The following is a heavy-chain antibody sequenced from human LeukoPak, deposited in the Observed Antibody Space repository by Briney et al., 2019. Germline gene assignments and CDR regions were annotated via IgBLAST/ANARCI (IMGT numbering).Heavy chain of an antibody. CDR3: ARDPVVFGNNVAFDI. J-gene: IGHJ3*02. V-gene: IGHV4-4*07. CDR2: IYTSGST. CDR1: GGSISSYY. D-gene: IGHD1/OR15-1a*01. Sequence: PSETLSLTRTVSGGSISSYYWSWIRQPAGKGLEWIGRIYTSGSTNYNPSLKSRVTMSVDTSKNQFSLKLSSVTAADTAVYYCARDPVVFGNNVAFDIWGQGTMVTVSS.